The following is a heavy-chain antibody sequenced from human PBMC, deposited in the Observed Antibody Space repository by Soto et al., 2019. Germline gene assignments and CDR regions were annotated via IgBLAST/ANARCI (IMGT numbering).Heavy chain of an antibody. D-gene: IGHD6-19*01. J-gene: IGHJ4*02. CDR1: GFTFRNYA. CDR3: ARDLAVAAIDY. CDR2: IWFDGSKK. V-gene: IGHV3-33*01. Sequence: GSLRLSCAASGFTFRNYALYWVRQAPGKGLEWVAVIWFDGSKKYYADSVKGRFTVSRDISKNTLYLQMDSLRVEDTAVYYCARDLAVAAIDYWGQGT.